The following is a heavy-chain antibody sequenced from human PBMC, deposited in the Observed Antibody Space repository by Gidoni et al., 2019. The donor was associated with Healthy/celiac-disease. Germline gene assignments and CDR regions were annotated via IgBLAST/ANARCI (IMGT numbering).Heavy chain of an antibody. CDR2: IVVGSGNT. V-gene: IGHV1-58*01. J-gene: IGHJ4*02. CDR3: AAVFQPLWDGYNY. Sequence: QMQLVQSGPEVKKPGTSVKVSFKASGFTFTSSAVQWVRQARGQRLEWIGWIVVGSGNTNYAQKFQERVTITRDMSTSTAYMELSSLRSEDTAVYYCAAVFQPLWDGYNYWGQGTLVTVSS. CDR1: GFTFTSSA. D-gene: IGHD5-12*01.